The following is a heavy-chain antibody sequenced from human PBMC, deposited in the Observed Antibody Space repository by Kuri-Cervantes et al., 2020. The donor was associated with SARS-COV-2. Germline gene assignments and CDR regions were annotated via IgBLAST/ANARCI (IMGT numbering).Heavy chain of an antibody. J-gene: IGHJ6*02. CDR1: GYTFTSYY. Sequence: ASVKVSCKASGYTFTSYYMHWVRQAPGQGLEWMGIINPSGGSTSYAQKFQGRVTMTRDTSTSTVYMELSSLRSEDTAVYYCARDEEGSSWSSYYYYYGMDVWGQGTTVTVSS. CDR3: ARDEEGSSWSSYYYYYGMDV. CDR2: INPSGGST. V-gene: IGHV1-46*01. D-gene: IGHD6-13*01.